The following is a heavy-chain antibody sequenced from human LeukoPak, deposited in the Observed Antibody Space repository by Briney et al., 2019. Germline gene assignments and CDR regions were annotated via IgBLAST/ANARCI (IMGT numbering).Heavy chain of an antibody. V-gene: IGHV1-24*01. Sequence: GASVKVSCKVSGYSITELSTHWVRQAPGKGLEWMGGFDPGSGEIIYEQKFQDRVTMTEDTSTDTAYMELSSLRSEDTTLYYGATGTHYDLLPFWGQGTLVTVSS. CDR2: FDPGSGEI. J-gene: IGHJ4*02. CDR1: GYSITELS. CDR3: ATGTHYDLLPF. D-gene: IGHD3-9*01.